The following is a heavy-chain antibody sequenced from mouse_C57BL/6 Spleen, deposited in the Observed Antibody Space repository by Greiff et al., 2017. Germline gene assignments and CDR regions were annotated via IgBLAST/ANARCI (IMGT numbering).Heavy chain of an antibody. CDR3: AREGWYYYGSSQTAWFAY. CDR2: IDPDSGGT. J-gene: IGHJ3*01. Sequence: QVQLQQPGAELVKPGASVKLSCKASGYTFTSYWMHWVKQRPGRGLEWIGRIDPDSGGTKYNEKFKSKATLTVDKPSSTAYMQLSSLTSEDGGVYYCAREGWYYYGSSQTAWFAYWGQGTLVTVSA. D-gene: IGHD1-1*01. CDR1: GYTFTSYW. V-gene: IGHV1-72*01.